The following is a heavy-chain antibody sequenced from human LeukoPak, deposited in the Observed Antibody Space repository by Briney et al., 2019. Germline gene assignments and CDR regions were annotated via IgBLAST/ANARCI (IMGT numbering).Heavy chain of an antibody. CDR3: ARVSREAGQPFDY. CDR2: INPSGGST. V-gene: IGHV1-46*01. Sequence: ASVKVSCKASGDSFTSYYMHWVRQAPGQGLEWMGIINPSGGSTSYAQKFQGRVTMTRDTSTSTVYMELSSLRSEDTAVYYCARVSREAGQPFDYWGQGTLVTVSS. CDR1: GDSFTSYY. D-gene: IGHD1-1*01. J-gene: IGHJ4*02.